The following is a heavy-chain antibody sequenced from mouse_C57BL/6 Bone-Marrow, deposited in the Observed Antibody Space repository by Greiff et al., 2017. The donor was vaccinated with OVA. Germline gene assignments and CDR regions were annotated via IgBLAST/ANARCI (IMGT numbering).Heavy chain of an antibody. D-gene: IGHD1-1*01. Sequence: VQLKESGAELVRPGASVKLSCTASGFNIKDDYMHWVKQRPEQGLEWIGWIDPENGDTEYASKFQGKATITADTSSNTAYLQLSSLTSEDTAVYYCTGGYYGSSYDYWGQGTTLTVSS. CDR2: IDPENGDT. CDR3: TGGYYGSSYDY. V-gene: IGHV14-4*01. CDR1: GFNIKDDY. J-gene: IGHJ2*01.